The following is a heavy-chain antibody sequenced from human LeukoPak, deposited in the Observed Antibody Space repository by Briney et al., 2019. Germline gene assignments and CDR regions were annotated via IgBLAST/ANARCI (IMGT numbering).Heavy chain of an antibody. D-gene: IGHD6-19*01. V-gene: IGHV3-7*01. Sequence: GGSLRLSCAVSGFPFTNYWMSWVRQAPGKGLEWVANIKEDGSVMYYVDSLKGRFTISRDSAQNSLYLQMNSLRVEDTAVYFCARDPWGSYSTGSYLDYWGQGALVTVSS. J-gene: IGHJ4*02. CDR3: ARDPWGSYSTGSYLDY. CDR2: IKEDGSVM. CDR1: GFPFTNYW.